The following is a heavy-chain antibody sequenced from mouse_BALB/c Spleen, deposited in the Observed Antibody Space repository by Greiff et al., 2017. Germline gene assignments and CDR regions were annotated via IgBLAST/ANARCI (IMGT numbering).Heavy chain of an antibody. J-gene: IGHJ4*01. D-gene: IGHD2-4*01. V-gene: IGHV1-4*01. Sequence: QVQLQQSGAELARPGASVKMSCKASGYTFTSYTMHWVKQRPGQGLEWIGYINPSSGYTNYNQKFKDKATLTADKSSSTAYMQLSSLTSEDSAVYYCARSVYDSRVFYAMDYWGQGTSVTVSS. CDR3: ARSVYDSRVFYAMDY. CDR2: INPSSGYT. CDR1: GYTFTSYT.